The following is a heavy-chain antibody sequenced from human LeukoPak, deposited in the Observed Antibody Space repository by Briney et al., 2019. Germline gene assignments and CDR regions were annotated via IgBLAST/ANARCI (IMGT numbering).Heavy chain of an antibody. V-gene: IGHV4-38-2*02. CDR2: IDHSGST. CDR1: GYSISSGYY. CDR3: ARGSSLVLDKYYYDSSGYATGYMDV. J-gene: IGHJ6*03. Sequence: SETLSLTCTVSGYSISSGYYWGWIRQPPGKGLEWIGIIDHSGSTYYNPSLKSRVTISVDTSKNQFSLKLSSLTAADTAVYYCARGSSLVLDKYYYDSSGYATGYMDVWGKGTTVTVSS. D-gene: IGHD3-22*01.